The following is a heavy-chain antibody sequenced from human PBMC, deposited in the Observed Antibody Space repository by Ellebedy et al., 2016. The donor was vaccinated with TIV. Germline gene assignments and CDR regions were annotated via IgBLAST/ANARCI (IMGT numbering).Heavy chain of an antibody. Sequence: AASVTVSCKVSGNAVTRYPMHWVRHAPGPRLESMGWINAANDNTHYSQNFRGRVTITRDTSASTAYMELSSLTSEDTAMYYCARWFLNAFDIWGQGTMVTVSS. D-gene: IGHD2/OR15-2a*01. CDR3: ARWFLNAFDI. V-gene: IGHV1-3*01. J-gene: IGHJ3*02. CDR1: GNAVTRYP. CDR2: INAANDNT.